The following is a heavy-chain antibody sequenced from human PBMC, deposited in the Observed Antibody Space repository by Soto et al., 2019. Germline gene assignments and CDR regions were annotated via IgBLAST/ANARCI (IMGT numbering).Heavy chain of an antibody. Sequence: LRLSCGASGFTFSNYYMSWIRQAPGKGLEWVSYISSTGRTIYYADSVKGRFTVSRDNAQNSLSLKLNSLRVEDTAVYYCARSYSSDWEFDYWGQGTQVTVSS. V-gene: IGHV3-11*01. D-gene: IGHD6-19*01. CDR1: GFTFSNYY. CDR3: ARSYSSDWEFDY. J-gene: IGHJ4*02. CDR2: ISSTGRTI.